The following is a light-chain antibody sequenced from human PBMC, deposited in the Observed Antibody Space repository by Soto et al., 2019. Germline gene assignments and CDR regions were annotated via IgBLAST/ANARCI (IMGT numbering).Light chain of an antibody. Sequence: QSVLTQPASVSGSPGQSITISCTGTSSDVGAYNYVSWYQQYPGKAPKLMIYGVTNRPSGVSNRFSGSKTGNTASLTISGLQAEDEVDYYCFSHRGGDSHVFGTGTKVTVL. CDR1: SSDVGAYNY. CDR3: FSHRGGDSHV. CDR2: GVT. J-gene: IGLJ1*01. V-gene: IGLV2-14*01.